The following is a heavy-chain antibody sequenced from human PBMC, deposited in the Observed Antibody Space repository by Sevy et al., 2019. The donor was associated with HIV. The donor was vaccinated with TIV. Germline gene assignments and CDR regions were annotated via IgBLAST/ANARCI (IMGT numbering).Heavy chain of an antibody. CDR3: ARGPYNCGLRFDY. CDR2: ISYDGGNK. D-gene: IGHD1-1*01. Sequence: GGSLRLSCRGSGFTFSDSAVHWVRQGPGKGLEWVPVISYDGGNKYYADSVKGRFTISRDNSKSMTYLQMNSLRAEDAALYYCARGPYNCGLRFDYWGQGTLVTVSS. CDR1: GFTFSDSA. J-gene: IGHJ4*02. V-gene: IGHV3-30-3*01.